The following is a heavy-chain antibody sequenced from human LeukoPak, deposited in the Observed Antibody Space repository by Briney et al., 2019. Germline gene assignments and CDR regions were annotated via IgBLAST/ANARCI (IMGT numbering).Heavy chain of an antibody. Sequence: PGGSLRLSCAASGFTFSNYAMTWVRQAPGKGLEWVSSISGDGGYTYYADPVKGRFTISRDNSKNTVYVEMNSLRGEDTAIYYCAKGGDYYGASFDFWGQGTLVTVSS. CDR1: GFTFSNYA. J-gene: IGHJ4*02. V-gene: IGHV3-23*01. D-gene: IGHD3-10*01. CDR3: AKGGDYYGASFDF. CDR2: ISGDGGYT.